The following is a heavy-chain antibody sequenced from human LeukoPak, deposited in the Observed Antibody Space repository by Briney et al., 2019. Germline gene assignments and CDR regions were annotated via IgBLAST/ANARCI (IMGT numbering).Heavy chain of an antibody. D-gene: IGHD1-14*01. J-gene: IGHJ5*02. CDR1: GYSFTSYW. CDR3: ARHSFGARTKGWFDP. CDR2: IYPGDSDT. V-gene: IGHV5-51*01. Sequence: GEPLHISCQGSGYSFTSYWIGWVRQVPGKGLKCMGIIYPGDSDTRYSPSFQGQVTISADKSISTAYLQWSSLKASDTAMYYCARHSFGARTKGWFDPWGQGTLVTVSS.